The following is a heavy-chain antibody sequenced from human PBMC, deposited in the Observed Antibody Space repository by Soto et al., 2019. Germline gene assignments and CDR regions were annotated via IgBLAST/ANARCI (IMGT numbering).Heavy chain of an antibody. D-gene: IGHD6-13*01. J-gene: IGHJ4*02. CDR1: GFTFSSYS. CDR3: ATAAGTPPFFDY. Sequence: LRLSCAASGFTFSSYSMNWVRQAPGKGLEWVSSISSSSSYIYYADSVKGRFTISRDNAKNSLYLQMNSLRAEDTAVYYCATAAGTPPFFDYWGQGTLVTVSS. V-gene: IGHV3-21*01. CDR2: ISSSSSYI.